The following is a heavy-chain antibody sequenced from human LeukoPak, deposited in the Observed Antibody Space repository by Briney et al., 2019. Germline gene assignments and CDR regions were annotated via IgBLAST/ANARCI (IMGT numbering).Heavy chain of an antibody. Sequence: PGGSLRLSCAASGFTFSSYGMHWVRQAPGKGLEWVAVISYDGSNKYYADSVKGRFTISRDNSKNTLYLQMNSLRAEDTAVYYCARDLYYDFWSGYSTTYYYYGMDVWGQGTTVTVSS. CDR1: GFTFSSYG. J-gene: IGHJ6*02. D-gene: IGHD3-3*01. CDR2: ISYDGSNK. CDR3: ARDLYYDFWSGYSTTYYYYGMDV. V-gene: IGHV3-30*03.